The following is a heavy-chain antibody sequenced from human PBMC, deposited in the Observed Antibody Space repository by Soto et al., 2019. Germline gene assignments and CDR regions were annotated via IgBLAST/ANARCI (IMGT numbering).Heavy chain of an antibody. J-gene: IGHJ6*02. D-gene: IGHD1-1*01. CDR2: INSSGDST. V-gene: IGHV1-46*01. CDR3: AITTSGTTLDYYYAMDV. Sequence: GASVKVSCKASGYTFTSYYMHWMRQAPGQGLEWVGIINSSGDSTTYAQRFQGRVTMTRDASTSTAYMELSSLRSDDTAMYYCAITTSGTTLDYYYAMDVWGQGTTVTSP. CDR1: GYTFTSYY.